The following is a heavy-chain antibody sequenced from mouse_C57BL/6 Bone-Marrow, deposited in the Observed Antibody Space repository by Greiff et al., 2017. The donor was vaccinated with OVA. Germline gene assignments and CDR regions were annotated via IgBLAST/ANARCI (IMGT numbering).Heavy chain of an antibody. CDR1: GYTFTSYW. J-gene: IGHJ1*03. CDR3: ARKDYYWYFDV. D-gene: IGHD2-4*01. V-gene: IGHV1-64*01. Sequence: QVQLKQPGAELVKPGASVKLSCKASGYTFTSYWMHWVKQRPGQGLEWIGMIHPNSGSTNYNEKFKSKATLTVDKSSSTAYMQLSSLTSEDSAVYYCARKDYYWYFDVWGTGTTVTVSS. CDR2: IHPNSGST.